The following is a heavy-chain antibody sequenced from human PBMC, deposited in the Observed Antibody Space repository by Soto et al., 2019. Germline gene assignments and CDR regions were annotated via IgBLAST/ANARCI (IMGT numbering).Heavy chain of an antibody. J-gene: IGHJ4*02. Sequence: GGSLRLSCAASGFTFSSYSMNWVRQAPGKGLEWVSYISSSSSTIYYADSVKGRFTISRDNAKNSLYLQMNSLRDEDTAVYYCARDQRAARFFLGAEGNFDYWGQGTLVTVSS. D-gene: IGHD6-25*01. CDR3: ARDQRAARFFLGAEGNFDY. CDR1: GFTFSSYS. CDR2: ISSSSSTI. V-gene: IGHV3-48*02.